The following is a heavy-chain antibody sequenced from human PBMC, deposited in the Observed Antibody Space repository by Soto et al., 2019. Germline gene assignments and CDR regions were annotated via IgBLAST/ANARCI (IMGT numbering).Heavy chain of an antibody. CDR3: ARVPSSSYHYLDY. CDR2: NRSRTTHT. D-gene: IGHD6-13*01. V-gene: IGHV3-21*01. J-gene: IGHJ4*01. Sequence: RGVGRDPSNRSRTTHTYYADSVKGRSTISGNNAKNSLYGQMNRLRAEDTAVYCCARVPSSSYHYLDYWGQGTLVTVSS.